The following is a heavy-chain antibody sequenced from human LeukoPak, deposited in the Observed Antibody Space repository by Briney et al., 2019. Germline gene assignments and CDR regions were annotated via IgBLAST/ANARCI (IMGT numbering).Heavy chain of an antibody. J-gene: IGHJ4*02. Sequence: GGSLRLSCAASGFTFSSYEMNWVRQALGKGLEWVSSISSSGSYIYYADSVKGRFTISRDNAKNSLFLQMNSLRAEDTAVYYCAKEDYGDLYFDYWGQGTLVTVSS. V-gene: IGHV3-48*03. D-gene: IGHD4-17*01. CDR2: ISSSGSYI. CDR3: AKEDYGDLYFDY. CDR1: GFTFSSYE.